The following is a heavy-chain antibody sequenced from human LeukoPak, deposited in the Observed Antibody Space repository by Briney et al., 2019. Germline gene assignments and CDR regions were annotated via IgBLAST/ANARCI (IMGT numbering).Heavy chain of an antibody. CDR3: ARVFLEWLFAPRYFDY. CDR2: IYQSGST. Sequence: PSETLSLXCAVSGYSISSGYYWGWMPQPPGKGLEWIGSIYQSGSTYYNPSHKNRATTSVDTSKNPFSLKPSSVTAADPAVYYCARVFLEWLFAPRYFDYWGQGTLVTVSS. V-gene: IGHV4-38-2*01. CDR1: GYSISSGYY. J-gene: IGHJ4*02. D-gene: IGHD3-3*01.